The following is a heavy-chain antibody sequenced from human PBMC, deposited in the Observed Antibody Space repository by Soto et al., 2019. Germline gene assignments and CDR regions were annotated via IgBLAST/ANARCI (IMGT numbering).Heavy chain of an antibody. CDR3: AGLGYCCGDSCYPLDI. CDR1: GYRFTSRT. D-gene: IGHD2-15*01. CDR2: IIAGSGNT. Sequence: QVQLVQSGAEVKKPGASVKVSCKASGYRFTSRTMHWVRQAPGQRLEWMGWIIAGSGNTKYSQNFHGRLTITRDTSARTVYMDLSSLRLADIAVYYCAGLGYCCGDSCYPLDIWCQGTMVTVS. V-gene: IGHV1-3*01. J-gene: IGHJ3*02.